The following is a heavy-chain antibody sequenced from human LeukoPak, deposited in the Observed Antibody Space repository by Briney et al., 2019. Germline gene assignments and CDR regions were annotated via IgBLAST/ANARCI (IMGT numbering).Heavy chain of an antibody. J-gene: IGHJ4*02. CDR3: TSQQQLLTFFDY. Sequence: GGSLRLSCAASGFTFSSYNMNWVRQAPGKGLEWVSYISSSGSTIYYADSVKGRFTISRDNAKNSLYLQMNSLKTEDTAVYYCTSQQQLLTFFDYWGQGTLVTVSS. CDR1: GFTFSSYN. D-gene: IGHD6-13*01. V-gene: IGHV3-48*01. CDR2: ISSSGSTI.